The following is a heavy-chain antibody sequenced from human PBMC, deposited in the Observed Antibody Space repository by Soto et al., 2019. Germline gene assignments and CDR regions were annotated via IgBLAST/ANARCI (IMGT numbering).Heavy chain of an antibody. CDR3: AKDSEEYYGSGISAH. Sequence: EVQLVESGGGLVQPGRSLRLSCAASGFTFDEYAMHWVRQAPGKGLEWVSGISWNGGSIHYADSVKGRFTISRDNTKNSLYLQMNRLRPEDTALYYCAKDSEEYYGSGISAHWGQGTLVTSSS. J-gene: IGHJ4*02. V-gene: IGHV3-9*01. CDR1: GFTFDEYA. CDR2: ISWNGGSI. D-gene: IGHD3-10*01.